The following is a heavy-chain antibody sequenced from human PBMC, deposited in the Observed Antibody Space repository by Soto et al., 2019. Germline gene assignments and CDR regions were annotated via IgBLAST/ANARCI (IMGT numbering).Heavy chain of an antibody. D-gene: IGHD5-18*01. V-gene: IGHV5-51*01. CDR3: ARLTGAYRIRGYSYGSPPSY. CDR1: GYSFTSYW. J-gene: IGHJ4*02. CDR2: IYPGDSDT. Sequence: PGESLKISCKGSGYSFTSYWIGWVRQMPGKGLEWMGIIYPGDSDTRYSPSFQGQVTISADKSISTAYLQWSSLKASDTAMYYCARLTGAYRIRGYSYGSPPSYWGQGTLVTVSS.